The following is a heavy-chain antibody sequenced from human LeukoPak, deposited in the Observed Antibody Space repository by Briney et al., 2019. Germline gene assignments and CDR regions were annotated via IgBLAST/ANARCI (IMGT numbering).Heavy chain of an antibody. CDR2: IYCRGNTYYNP. D-gene: IGHD2-2*01. V-gene: IGHV4-31*03. CDR3: ASLPHCSSSSCPSY. Sequence: SQSLSLTCTVSVGSFSSGGYYCGSIRQPPGKGVEWVGCIYCRGNTYYNPYYNPSLKSRVTIAVDTSKNQFSLKLSSVTAADTAVYYCASLPHCSSSSCPSYWGQGTLVTVSS. J-gene: IGHJ4*02. CDR1: VGSFSSGGYY.